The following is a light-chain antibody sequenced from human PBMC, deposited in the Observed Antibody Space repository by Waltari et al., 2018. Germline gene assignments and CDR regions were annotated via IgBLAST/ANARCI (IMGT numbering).Light chain of an antibody. J-gene: IGLJ1*01. Sequence: QSVLTQPPSVSAAPGQKVTISCSGSSPNIGGNSVSWYQQPPGTAPKLLIYDNSKRPSGIPDRFSVSKSGTSATLGITGLQTGDEADYYCGTWDSSLSAYVFGTGTKVTVL. CDR3: GTWDSSLSAYV. CDR1: SPNIGGNS. V-gene: IGLV1-51*01. CDR2: DNS.